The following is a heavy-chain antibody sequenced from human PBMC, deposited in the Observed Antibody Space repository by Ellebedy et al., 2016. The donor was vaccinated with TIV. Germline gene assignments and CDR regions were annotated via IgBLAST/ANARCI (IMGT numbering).Heavy chain of an antibody. D-gene: IGHD3-3*01. J-gene: IGHJ6*03. CDR2: IYYSGST. CDR1: GGSISSSSYY. CDR3: ARDGVEWLRGMDV. V-gene: IGHV4-61*01. Sequence: SETLSLTXTVSGGSISSSSYYWGWIRQPPGKGLEWIGYIYYSGSTNYNPSLKSRVTISVDTSKNQFSLKLSSVTAADTAVYYCARDGVEWLRGMDVWGKGTTVTVSS.